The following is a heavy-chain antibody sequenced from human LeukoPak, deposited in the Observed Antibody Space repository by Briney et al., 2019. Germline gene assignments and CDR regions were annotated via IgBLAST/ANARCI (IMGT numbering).Heavy chain of an antibody. V-gene: IGHV3-49*04. Sequence: GGSLRLSCAASTFTFGVYSMNWVRQAPGKGLEWVGFIRSKAYGGTTEYAASVKGRFTISRDDSKSIAYLQMNSLKTEDTAVYYCTRAISGAYYDSSYSDYWGQGTLVTVSS. CDR3: TRAISGAYYDSSYSDY. CDR2: IRSKAYGGTT. CDR1: TFTFGVYS. D-gene: IGHD3-22*01. J-gene: IGHJ4*02.